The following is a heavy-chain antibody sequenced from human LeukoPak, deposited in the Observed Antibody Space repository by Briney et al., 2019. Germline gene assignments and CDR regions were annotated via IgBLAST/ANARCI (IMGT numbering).Heavy chain of an antibody. CDR1: GDSVSGNTIA. CDR3: ARGISRFNWFDT. V-gene: IGHV6-1*01. J-gene: IGHJ5*02. Sequence: SQTLSLTCAISGDSVSGNTIAWNWIRQSPSRGLEWLGRTYSRSRWYHDYAVSVTSRISISADTSKNQFSLQLISVTPDDTAIYFCARGISRFNWFDTWGQGTLVTVSS. D-gene: IGHD3-10*01. CDR2: TYSRSRWYH.